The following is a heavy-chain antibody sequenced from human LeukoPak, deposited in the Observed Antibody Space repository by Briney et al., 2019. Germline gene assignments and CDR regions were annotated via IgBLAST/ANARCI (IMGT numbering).Heavy chain of an antibody. D-gene: IGHD5-12*01. Sequence: PSETLSRTCAVYGGSLSGYYWSWIRQAPGEGLEWIGEINYSGSTNYNPSLKSRVTISIDTSKNQFSLELTSVTAADTALYYCARVNSYSGYEFDYWGQGTLVTVSS. J-gene: IGHJ4*02. V-gene: IGHV4-34*01. CDR2: INYSGST. CDR3: ARVNSYSGYEFDY. CDR1: GGSLSGYY.